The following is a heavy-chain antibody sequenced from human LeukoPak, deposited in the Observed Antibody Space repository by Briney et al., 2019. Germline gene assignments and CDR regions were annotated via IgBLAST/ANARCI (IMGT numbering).Heavy chain of an antibody. V-gene: IGHV4-34*12. CDR2: IIDTGST. D-gene: IGHD3-3*01. Sequence: KPSETLSLTCAVYDGSFSGYYWTWIRQPPGKGLEWIGEIIDTGSTKYNSSLKSRVTISVDTSKNQFSLSLDSVTAADTAVYYCARGLASGYPPIPFDYWGQGTLVTVSS. CDR3: ARGLASGYPPIPFDY. J-gene: IGHJ4*02. CDR1: DGSFSGYY.